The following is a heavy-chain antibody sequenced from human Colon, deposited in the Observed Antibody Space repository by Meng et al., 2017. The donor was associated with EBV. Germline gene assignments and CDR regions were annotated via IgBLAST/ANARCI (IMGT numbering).Heavy chain of an antibody. D-gene: IGHD5-18*01. CDR2: ISYGGST. CDR3: ARGIQIWHEIDY. Sequence: QLRVQAPGPGLVKPSETLSLTCTVSGGSISSSSYSCAWIRQPPGKGLEWIGGISYGGSTSYNPSLKSRVTISIDTSKNQFSLSLTSVTAADTAIYYCARGIQIWHEIDYWGQGTLVTVSS. CDR1: GGSISSSSYS. V-gene: IGHV4-39*07. J-gene: IGHJ4*02.